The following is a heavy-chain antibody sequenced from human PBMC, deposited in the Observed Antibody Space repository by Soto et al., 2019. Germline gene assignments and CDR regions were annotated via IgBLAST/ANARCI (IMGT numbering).Heavy chain of an antibody. V-gene: IGHV3-7*01. CDR3: ARGAECSRSRCDGWGPNWFDS. D-gene: IGHD2-2*01. Sequence: ESGGGLVQPGGSLRLSCVASGFTFNYFWMTWVRQTPGKGLEWVAKIKQDGSQTYYADSVQGRFFISRDDPKNSVYLQMDILRVEDSAVYYCARGAECSRSRCDGWGPNWFDSWGQGTLVTVSS. CDR1: GFTFNYFW. J-gene: IGHJ5*01. CDR2: IKQDGSQT.